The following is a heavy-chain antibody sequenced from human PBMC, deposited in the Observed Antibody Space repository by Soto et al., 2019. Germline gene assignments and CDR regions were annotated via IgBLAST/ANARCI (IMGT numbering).Heavy chain of an antibody. CDR2: ISYDGSNK. CDR1: GFTFSSYG. CDR3: ANLHSGYGLCYFDY. D-gene: IGHD5-12*01. Sequence: QVQLVESGGGVVQPGRSLRLSCAASGFTFSSYGMHWVRQAPGKGLEWVAVISYDGSNKYYADSVKGRFTISRDTSKNTLYLQMNSLRAEDTAVYYCANLHSGYGLCYFDYWGKGTLVTVSS. V-gene: IGHV3-30*18. J-gene: IGHJ4*02.